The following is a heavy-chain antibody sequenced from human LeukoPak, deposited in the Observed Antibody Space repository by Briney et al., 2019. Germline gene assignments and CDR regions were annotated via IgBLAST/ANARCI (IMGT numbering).Heavy chain of an antibody. D-gene: IGHD2-15*01. CDR2: INPISGDR. CDR3: ARTLLGFKHFDR. J-gene: IGHJ2*01. Sequence: ASVKVSCKASGYTFTAYYMHWVRQAPGQGLEWMGWINPISGDRHSAQNFQGRVTLTRDTPISPAYREMSGLRSDDPAVYYFARTLLGFKHFDRGGRGTQVTVSS. V-gene: IGHV1-2*02. CDR1: GYTFTAYY.